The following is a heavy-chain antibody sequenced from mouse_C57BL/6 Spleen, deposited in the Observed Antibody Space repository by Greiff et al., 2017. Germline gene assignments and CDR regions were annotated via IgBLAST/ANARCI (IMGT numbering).Heavy chain of an antibody. CDR1: GFNIQNTY. J-gene: IGHJ3*01. CDR3: ARGITTREAY. CDR2: IDPSNGNT. D-gene: IGHD2-4*01. V-gene: IGHV14-3*01. Sequence: VQLQQSVAELVRPGASVKLSCKASGFNIQNTYMHWVKERPEQGLEWIGRIDPSNGNTKYAPKFQAKATIPADPSSNTAYLQLSSLISEDTAIYYGARGITTREAYWGQGTLVTVSA.